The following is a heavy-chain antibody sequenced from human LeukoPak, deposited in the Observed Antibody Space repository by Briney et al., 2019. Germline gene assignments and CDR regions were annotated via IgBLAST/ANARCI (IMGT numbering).Heavy chain of an antibody. V-gene: IGHV4-31*02. Sequence: WXWVRXXXXKGXXFIGXVYYSGDTYNNPSLKSRLTISVDTSKNQFSLELSSVTAADTAVYYCARAKLYCSGGTCYSVWYFDYWGQGTLVTVSS. J-gene: IGHJ4*02. CDR2: VYYSGDT. CDR3: ARAKLYCSGGTCYSVWYFDY. D-gene: IGHD2-15*01.